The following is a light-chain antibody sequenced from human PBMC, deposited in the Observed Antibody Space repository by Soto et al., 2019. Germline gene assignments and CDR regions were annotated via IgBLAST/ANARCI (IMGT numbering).Light chain of an antibody. J-gene: IGLJ1*01. CDR2: EVS. Sequence: QSALTQPPSASGSPGQSVTISCTGTSSDVGGYNYVSWYQQHPGKAPKVIIYEVSKRPSGVPDRFSASKSGNTASLTVSGLQAEDEADYYCSSYAGINILYVFGSGT. V-gene: IGLV2-8*01. CDR3: SSYAGINILYV. CDR1: SSDVGGYNY.